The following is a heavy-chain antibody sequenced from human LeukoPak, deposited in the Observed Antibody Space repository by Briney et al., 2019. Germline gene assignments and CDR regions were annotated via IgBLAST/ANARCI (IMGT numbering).Heavy chain of an antibody. CDR1: GYTLTELS. Sequence: ASVKVSCKVSGYTLTELSMHWVRQAPGKGLEWMGGFDPEDGETIYAQKFQGRVTMTEDTSTDTAYMELSILRSEDTAVYYCATTIVATMGTDYWGQGTLVTVSS. D-gene: IGHD5-12*01. V-gene: IGHV1-24*01. CDR3: ATTIVATMGTDY. CDR2: FDPEDGET. J-gene: IGHJ4*02.